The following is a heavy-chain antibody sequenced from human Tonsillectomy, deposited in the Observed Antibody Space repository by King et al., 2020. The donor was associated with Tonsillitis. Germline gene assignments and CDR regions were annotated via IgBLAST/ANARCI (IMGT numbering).Heavy chain of an antibody. CDR3: ARAAIVATGHF. CDR2: ISTYNGDT. D-gene: IGHD5-12*01. V-gene: IGHV1-18*04. CDR1: GYTFTSFG. Sequence: QLVQSGSEVKKPGASVKVSCKASGYTFTSFGITWVRQAPGQGLEWVGWISTYNGDTTYAQKIQGRVHMTTDTSTSTAYMELRRLKSDDTAVYDCARAAIVATGHFWGQGTLVTVSS. J-gene: IGHJ4*02.